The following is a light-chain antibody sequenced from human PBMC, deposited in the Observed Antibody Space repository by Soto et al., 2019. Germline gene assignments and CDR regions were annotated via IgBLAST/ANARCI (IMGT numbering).Light chain of an antibody. CDR3: QQYGSSRT. J-gene: IGKJ1*01. V-gene: IGKV3-20*01. Sequence: EIVLTQSPGTLSLSPGERATLSGMASQSVRNNNLCWYQQTPRPAPRLIMYGASIRAAGLPDRFSGSGSGTDFTLTISRLEHEDFAVYYCQQYGSSRTFGQGTKVDI. CDR1: QSVRNNN. CDR2: GAS.